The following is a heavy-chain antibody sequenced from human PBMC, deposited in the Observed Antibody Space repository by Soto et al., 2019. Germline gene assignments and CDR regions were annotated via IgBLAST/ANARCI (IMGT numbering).Heavy chain of an antibody. CDR2: IIPIFGTA. D-gene: IGHD6-6*01. V-gene: IGHV1-69*12. CDR1: GVTFSAYA. CDR3: ARPPRGSSNYAMDV. Sequence: QVQLVQSGAEVKKPGSSVKVSCKTSGVTFSAYALSWVRQAPGQGLEWMGGIIPIFGTANYAQKFQGRITITADGSTTTAYMELSSLRSEDTAVYFCARPPRGSSNYAMDVWGQGTTVTVSS. J-gene: IGHJ6*02.